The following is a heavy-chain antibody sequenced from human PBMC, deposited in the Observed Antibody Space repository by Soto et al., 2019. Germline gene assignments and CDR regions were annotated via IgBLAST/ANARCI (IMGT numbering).Heavy chain of an antibody. D-gene: IGHD6-13*01. V-gene: IGHV1-3*01. Sequence: GASVKVSCKASGYTFSSYSMQWVRQAPGQRLEWMGWINAGNGNTKYSQKFQGRVTITSDSSASTAYMELSSLKSEDTAVYYCARLSSTWPYYYGMDVWCQGTTVTVSS. CDR2: INAGNGNT. J-gene: IGHJ6*02. CDR1: GYTFSSYS. CDR3: ARLSSTWPYYYGMDV.